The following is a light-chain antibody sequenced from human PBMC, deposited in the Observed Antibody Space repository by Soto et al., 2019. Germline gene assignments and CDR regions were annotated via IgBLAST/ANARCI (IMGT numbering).Light chain of an antibody. J-gene: IGLJ2*01. Sequence: QSVLTQPPSASGTPGQRVTISCSGSSSNIGSNYVYWYQQLPGTAPKLLIYRNNQRPSGVPDRFSGSKSGTSASLAISGLRSEDEDDYYCAAWDDSLLVFGGGTKLTVL. CDR1: SSNIGSNY. CDR3: AAWDDSLLV. CDR2: RNN. V-gene: IGLV1-47*01.